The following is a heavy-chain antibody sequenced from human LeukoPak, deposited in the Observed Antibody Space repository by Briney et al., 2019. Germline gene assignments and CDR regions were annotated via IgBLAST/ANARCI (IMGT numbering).Heavy chain of an antibody. CDR1: GFTFSSYS. CDR2: ISSSSSYI. V-gene: IGHV3-21*01. D-gene: IGHD6-13*01. Sequence: PGGSLRLSCAASGFTFSSYSMNWVRQAPGKGLEGVSSISSSSSYIYYADSVKGRFTISRDNAKNSLYLQMNSLRAEDTAVYYCARYSSSWYTPKNYFDYWGQGTLVTVSS. CDR3: ARYSSSWYTPKNYFDY. J-gene: IGHJ4*02.